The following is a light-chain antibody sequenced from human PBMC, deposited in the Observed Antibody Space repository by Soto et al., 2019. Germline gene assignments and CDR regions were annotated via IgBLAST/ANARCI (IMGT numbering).Light chain of an antibody. V-gene: IGKV3-20*01. J-gene: IGKJ5*01. Sequence: EIVFRQSPGTLSLSTEERATLSCRTSQTVSSTYFAWYQQRPGQAPRLLFYDASTRATGIPDRFSCSGSQRDFTLTISRLEPEDSAIYYCQQFGSSPITFGQGTRLEIK. CDR1: QTVSSTY. CDR3: QQFGSSPIT. CDR2: DAS.